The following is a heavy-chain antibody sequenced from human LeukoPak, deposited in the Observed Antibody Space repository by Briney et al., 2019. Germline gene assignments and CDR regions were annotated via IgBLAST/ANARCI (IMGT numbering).Heavy chain of an antibody. CDR2: INNVGGSS. Sequence: LPGGSLRLSCVASGFAFSDFAMTWVRQAPGKGLDWVGYINNVGGSSYYGDSVRGRFSISRDNSKNTLYLQMSSLRAEDTAIYHCAKKSSLIGYWNWFDPWGQGTLVSVSS. J-gene: IGHJ5*02. CDR3: AKKSSLIGYWNWFDP. V-gene: IGHV3-23*01. D-gene: IGHD3-9*01. CDR1: GFAFSDFA.